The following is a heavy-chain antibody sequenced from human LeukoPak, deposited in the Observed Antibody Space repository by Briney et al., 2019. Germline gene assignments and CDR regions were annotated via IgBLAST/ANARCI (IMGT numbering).Heavy chain of an antibody. Sequence: SVKVSCKASGYTFTSYGISWVRQAPGQGLEWMGGIIPIFGTANYAQKFQGRVTITTDESTSTAYMELSSLGSEDTAVYYCARIRRGYYYDSSGYPNDAFDIWGQGTMVTVSS. J-gene: IGHJ3*02. V-gene: IGHV1-69*05. CDR1: GYTFTSYG. CDR2: IIPIFGTA. CDR3: ARIRRGYYYDSSGYPNDAFDI. D-gene: IGHD3-22*01.